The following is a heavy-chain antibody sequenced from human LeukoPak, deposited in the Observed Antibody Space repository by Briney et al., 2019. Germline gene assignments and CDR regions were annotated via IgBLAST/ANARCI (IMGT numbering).Heavy chain of an antibody. V-gene: IGHV1-2*02. J-gene: IGHJ4*02. CDR1: GYTFTGYY. D-gene: IGHD3-9*01. CDR2: INPNSGDT. CDR3: ARDNYDILTGYYYHYFAY. Sequence: ASVKVSCKASGYTFTGYYIHWVRQAPGQGLEWMGWINPNSGDTNYSQKFQGRVTMTRDTSISTAYMELSRLRSDDTAVYYCARDNYDILTGYYYHYFAYWGQGTLVTVSS.